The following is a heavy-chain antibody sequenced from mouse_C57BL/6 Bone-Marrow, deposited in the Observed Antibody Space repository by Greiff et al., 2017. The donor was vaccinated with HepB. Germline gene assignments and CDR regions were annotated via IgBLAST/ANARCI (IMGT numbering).Heavy chain of an antibody. CDR3: ARERLVYAMGY. CDR2: IYPRSGNT. J-gene: IGHJ4*01. Sequence: QVQLQQSGAELARPGASVKLSCKASGYTFTSYGISWVKQRTGQGLEWIGEIYPRSGNTYYNEKFKGKATLTADKSSSTAYMELRSLTSEDSAGYFCARERLVYAMGYWGQGTSVTVSS. CDR1: GYTFTSYG. V-gene: IGHV1-81*01. D-gene: IGHD2-12*01.